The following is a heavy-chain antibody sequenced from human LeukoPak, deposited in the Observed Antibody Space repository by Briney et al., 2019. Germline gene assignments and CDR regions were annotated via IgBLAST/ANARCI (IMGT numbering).Heavy chain of an antibody. V-gene: IGHV1-69*06. J-gene: IGHJ4*02. CDR2: IIPIFGTA. Sequence: SVKVSCKASGGTFSSYAISWVRQAPGQGLEWMGGIIPIFGTANYAQKFQGRVTITADKSTSTAYMELSSLRSEDTAVYYCARGGQWLVPFDYWGQGTLVTVSS. CDR3: ARGGQWLVPFDY. D-gene: IGHD6-19*01. CDR1: GGTFSSYA.